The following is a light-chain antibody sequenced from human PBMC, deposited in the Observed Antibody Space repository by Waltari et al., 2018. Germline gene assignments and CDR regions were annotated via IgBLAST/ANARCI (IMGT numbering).Light chain of an antibody. J-gene: IGLJ1*01. CDR2: QDS. V-gene: IGLV3-1*01. CDR1: KLEDKY. Sequence: SYELTQPPSVSVSPGQTATIPCSATKLEDKYVCWYQQKPCQSPVLVIYQDSKRPPGIPERFSGSNSGNTATLTISGTQPLDEADYYCQTWDDTTVFGSGTRISVL. CDR3: QTWDDTTV.